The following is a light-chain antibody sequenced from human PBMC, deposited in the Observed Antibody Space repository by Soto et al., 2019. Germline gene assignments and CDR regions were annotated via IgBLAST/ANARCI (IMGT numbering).Light chain of an antibody. CDR2: DAS. CDR3: QLRRNWPELT. CDR1: QSVGSY. J-gene: IGKJ4*01. Sequence: EIVLTQSPATLSLSPGERATLSCRASQSVGSYLAWYQQKPGQAPRLLIYDASNRATVIPARFSGSGSGTDFTLTISSLEPEDFAVYYCQLRRNWPELTFGGGTKVEIK. V-gene: IGKV3-11*01.